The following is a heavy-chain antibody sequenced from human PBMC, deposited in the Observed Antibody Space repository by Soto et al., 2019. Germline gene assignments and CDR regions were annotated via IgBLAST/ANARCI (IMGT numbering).Heavy chain of an antibody. D-gene: IGHD6-13*01. CDR2: INHSGST. CDR1: GGSFSGYY. Sequence: QVQLQQWGAGLLKPSETLSLTCAVYGGSFSGYYWSWIRQPPGKGLEWIGEINHSGSTNYNPSLKSRVTISVDTSKNQFSLKLSSVTAADTAVYYCARVLQQLVPPFDYWGQGTLVTVSS. CDR3: ARVLQQLVPPFDY. V-gene: IGHV4-34*01. J-gene: IGHJ4*02.